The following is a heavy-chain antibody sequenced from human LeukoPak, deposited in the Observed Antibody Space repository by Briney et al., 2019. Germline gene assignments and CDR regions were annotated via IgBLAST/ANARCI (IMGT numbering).Heavy chain of an antibody. Sequence: PSETLSLTCTVSGGSISSYYWSWIRQPPGKGLEWIGYIYYSGSTNYNPSLKSRVTISVDTSKNQFSLKLSSVTAADTAVYYCARGIAAAGDPFSYFDYWGQGTLVTVSS. J-gene: IGHJ4*02. D-gene: IGHD6-13*01. CDR1: GGSISSYY. V-gene: IGHV4-59*01. CDR2: IYYSGST. CDR3: ARGIAAAGDPFSYFDY.